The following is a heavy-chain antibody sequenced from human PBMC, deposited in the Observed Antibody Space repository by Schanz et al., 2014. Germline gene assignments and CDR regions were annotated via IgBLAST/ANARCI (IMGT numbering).Heavy chain of an antibody. Sequence: EVQLVESGGGLVQPGGSLRLSCAASGFTFSGYAMSWVRQAPGKGLEWVSSLGGSTGGIYYADSVRGRFTTSRDNSKNTMYLQMNSLRAEDTAVYYCVKDLQRELLRDDHYYGMDVWGQGTTVTVSS. CDR3: VKDLQRELLRDDHYYGMDV. CDR1: GFTFSGYA. D-gene: IGHD1-26*01. CDR2: LGGSTGGI. V-gene: IGHV3-23*04. J-gene: IGHJ6*02.